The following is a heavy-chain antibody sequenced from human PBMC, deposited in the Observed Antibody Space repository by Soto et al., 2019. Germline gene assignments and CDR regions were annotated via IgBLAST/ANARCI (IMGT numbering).Heavy chain of an antibody. D-gene: IGHD5-12*01. J-gene: IGHJ4*02. CDR3: AKDRRGYGHWEDY. CDR2: ISGSGGST. Sequence: EVQLLESGGGLVQPGGSLRLSCAASGFTFSSYAMSWVRQAPGKGLEWVSAISGSGGSTYYADSVKGRFTISRDNSKNTLYLQRNSLRAEDTAVYYCAKDRRGYGHWEDYWGQGTLVTVSS. V-gene: IGHV3-23*01. CDR1: GFTFSSYA.